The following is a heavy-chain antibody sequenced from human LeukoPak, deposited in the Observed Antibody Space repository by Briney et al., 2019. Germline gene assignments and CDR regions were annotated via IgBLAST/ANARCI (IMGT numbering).Heavy chain of an antibody. V-gene: IGHV3-48*02. CDR1: GFTFSAYS. CDR3: ARLYCSGGSCPQDY. J-gene: IGHJ4*02. D-gene: IGHD2-15*01. Sequence: GGSLRLSCAASGFTFSAYSMSWVRQAPGKGLEWVSYISSGSVTKNYADSVKGRFTISRDNAKNSLYPQMNSLRDEDTAVYYCARLYCSGGSCPQDYWGRGTLVTVSS. CDR2: ISSGSVTK.